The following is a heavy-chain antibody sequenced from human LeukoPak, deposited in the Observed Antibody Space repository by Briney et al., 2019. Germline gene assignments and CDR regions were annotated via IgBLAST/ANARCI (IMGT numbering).Heavy chain of an antibody. Sequence: GGSLRLSCAASGFTFSTYSMHWVRQAPGKGLEWVAVISYDGSNKYYADSVKGRFTISRDNSKNTLYLQMNSLRAEDTAVYYCAGSIRTPDYWGQGTLVTVSS. V-gene: IGHV3-30-3*01. D-gene: IGHD6-6*01. CDR1: GFTFSTYS. CDR2: ISYDGSNK. CDR3: AGSIRTPDY. J-gene: IGHJ4*02.